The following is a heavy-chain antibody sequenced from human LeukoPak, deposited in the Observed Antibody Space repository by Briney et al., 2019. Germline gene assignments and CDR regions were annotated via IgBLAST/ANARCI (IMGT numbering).Heavy chain of an antibody. CDR2: ISYDGSNK. D-gene: IGHD5-12*01. J-gene: IGHJ2*01. CDR1: GFSFSDYG. V-gene: IGHV3-30*18. CDR3: AKVWGYSGYDYSNWYFDL. Sequence: GGSLRLSCGASGFSFSDYGMHWVRQAPGKGLEWVAVISYDGSNKYYADSVKGRFTISRDNSKNTLYLQMNSLRAEDTAVYYCAKVWGYSGYDYSNWYFDLWGRGTLVTVSS.